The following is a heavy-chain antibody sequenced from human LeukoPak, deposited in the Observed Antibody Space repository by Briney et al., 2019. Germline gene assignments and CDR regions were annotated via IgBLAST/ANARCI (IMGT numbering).Heavy chain of an antibody. Sequence: PGGSLRLSCAASGFTFSSYSMNWVRQAPGKGLEWDSSISSSSSYIYYADSVKGRFTISRDNAKNSLYLQMNSLRAEDTAVYYCARVLHSGYDFGDRVAVAGTHDYWGQGTLVTVSS. CDR1: GFTFSSYS. J-gene: IGHJ4*02. CDR3: ARVLHSGYDFGDRVAVAGTHDY. CDR2: ISSSSSYI. D-gene: IGHD6-19*01. V-gene: IGHV3-21*01.